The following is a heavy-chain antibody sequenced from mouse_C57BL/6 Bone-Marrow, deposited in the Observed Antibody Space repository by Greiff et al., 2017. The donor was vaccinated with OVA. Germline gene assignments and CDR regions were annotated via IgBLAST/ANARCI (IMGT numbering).Heavy chain of an antibody. D-gene: IGHD2-3*01. CDR2: ISYDGSN. CDR3: ASRGWLLPYYFDY. Sequence: VQLKESGPGLVKPSQSLSLTCSVTGYSITSGYYWNWIRQFPGNKLEWMGYISYDGSNNYNPSLKNRISITRDTSKNQFFLKLNSVTTEDTATYYCASRGWLLPYYFDYWGQGTTLTVSS. V-gene: IGHV3-6*01. CDR1: GYSITSGYY. J-gene: IGHJ2*01.